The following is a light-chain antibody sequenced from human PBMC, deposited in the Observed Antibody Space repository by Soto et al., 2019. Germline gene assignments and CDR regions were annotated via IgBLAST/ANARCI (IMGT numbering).Light chain of an antibody. J-gene: IGLJ3*02. V-gene: IGLV2-18*01. CDR2: DVT. Sequence: QSALTQPPSVSGSPGQTVTISCTVTSSDVGDYEHVSWYQQAPGTAPKLIIFDVTNRPSGVPDRFSGSKSGNTPSLTIFGLQAEDGADYYCSLYTGSSTWVFGGGTKLTVL. CDR1: SSDVGDYEH. CDR3: SLYTGSSTWV.